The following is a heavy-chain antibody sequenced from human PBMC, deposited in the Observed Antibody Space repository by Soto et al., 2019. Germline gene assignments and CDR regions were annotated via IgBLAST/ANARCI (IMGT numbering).Heavy chain of an antibody. CDR3: ARESRYCSGGSCYFLPGIDY. CDR2: IIPIFGTA. CDR1: GGTFSSYA. J-gene: IGHJ4*02. D-gene: IGHD2-15*01. Sequence: QVQLVQSGAEVKKPGSSVKVSCKASGGTFSSYAISWVRQAPGQVLEWMGGIIPIFGTANYAQKFQGRVTITADESTSTAYMELSGLRSEDTAVYYCARESRYCSGGSCYFLPGIDYWGQGTLVTVSS. V-gene: IGHV1-69*12.